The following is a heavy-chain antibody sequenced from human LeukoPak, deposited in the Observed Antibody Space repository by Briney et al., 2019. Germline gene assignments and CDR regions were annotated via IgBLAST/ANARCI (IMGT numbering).Heavy chain of an antibody. J-gene: IGHJ4*02. CDR3: ARGTYYDFWSGHPFDY. CDR2: ISYDGSDK. Sequence: GGSLRLSCAASGFTFSSYTMHWVRQAPGKGLEWVAVISYDGSDKYYADSVKGRFTISRDNSKNTLYLQMNSLRAEDTAVYYCARGTYYDFWSGHPFDYWGQGTLVTVSS. V-gene: IGHV3-30-3*01. D-gene: IGHD3-3*01. CDR1: GFTFSSYT.